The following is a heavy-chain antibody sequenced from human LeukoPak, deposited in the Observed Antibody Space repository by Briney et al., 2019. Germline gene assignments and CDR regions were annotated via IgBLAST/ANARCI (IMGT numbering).Heavy chain of an antibody. D-gene: IGHD6-19*01. J-gene: IGHJ4*02. CDR3: ARHSGSGWQALGY. V-gene: IGHV1-18*04. CDR1: GYTFSNYG. Sequence: ASVKVSCKASGYTFSNYGISWVRQAPGLGLEWMGWTSYNGNTNYAQKFQDRVTMTTDTSTTTAYMELRSLESDDAAVYYCARHSGSGWQALGYWGQGTLVTVSS. CDR2: TSYNGNT.